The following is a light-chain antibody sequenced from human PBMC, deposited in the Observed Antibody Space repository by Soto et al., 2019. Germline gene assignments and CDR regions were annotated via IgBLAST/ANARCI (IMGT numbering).Light chain of an antibody. CDR2: DVS. CDR3: SSYTSSSTYVV. J-gene: IGLJ2*01. CDR1: SSDVGGYNY. Sequence: QSVLTQPASVSGSPGQSITISCTGTSSDVGGYNYVSWYQQHPGKAPKLMIYDVSNRPSGVSNRFSGSKSGNTASLTISGPQAEDEADYYCSSYTSSSTYVVFGGGTNLTVL. V-gene: IGLV2-14*01.